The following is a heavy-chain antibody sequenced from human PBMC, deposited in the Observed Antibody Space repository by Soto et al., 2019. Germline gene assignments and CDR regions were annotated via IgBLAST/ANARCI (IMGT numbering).Heavy chain of an antibody. Sequence: SETLSLTCIVSGGSISSHYWSWIRQPPGRGLEWIGYIYYSGSTNYNPSLKSRVTISVDTSKNQFSLKLTSVTAADTAVYYCVKGGSSKFDPWGQGSLVTVSS. CDR3: VKGGSSKFDP. V-gene: IGHV4-59*11. D-gene: IGHD1-26*01. CDR2: IYYSGST. CDR1: GGSISSHY. J-gene: IGHJ5*02.